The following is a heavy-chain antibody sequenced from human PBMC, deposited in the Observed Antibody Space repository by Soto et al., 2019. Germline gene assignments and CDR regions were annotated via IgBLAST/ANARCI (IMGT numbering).Heavy chain of an antibody. CDR2: IIPIFGTA. J-gene: IGHJ4*02. CDR3: ASGPRAYYYDSSGFPFDY. D-gene: IGHD3-22*01. V-gene: IGHV1-69*06. Sequence: QVQLVQSGAEVKKPGSSVKVSCKASGGTFSSYAISWVRQAPGQGLEWMGGIIPIFGTANYAQKFQGRVTITADKPTSTAYMELSSLRSEDTAVYYCASGPRAYYYDSSGFPFDYWGQGTLVTVSS. CDR1: GGTFSSYA.